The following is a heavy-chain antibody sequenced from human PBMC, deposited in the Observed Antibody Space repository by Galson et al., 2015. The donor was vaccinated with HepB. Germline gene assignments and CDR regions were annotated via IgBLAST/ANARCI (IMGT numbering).Heavy chain of an antibody. J-gene: IGHJ4*02. CDR1: GFTFSSYA. D-gene: IGHD5-24*01. V-gene: IGHV3-30-3*01. CDR3: ARDRDGYRDDY. Sequence: SLRLSCAASGFTFSSYAMHWVRQAPGKGLEWVAVISYDGSNKYYADSVKGRFTISRDNSKNTLYLQMNSLRAEDTAVYYCARDRDGYRDDYWGQGILVTVSS. CDR2: ISYDGSNK.